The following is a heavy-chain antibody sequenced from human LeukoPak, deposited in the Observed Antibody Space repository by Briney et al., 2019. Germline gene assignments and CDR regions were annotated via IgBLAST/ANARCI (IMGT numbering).Heavy chain of an antibody. J-gene: IGHJ4*02. V-gene: IGHV3-23*01. CDR3: AKDLSWLGLGY. CDR2: IIGSGAMT. Sequence: GGSLRLSCAASKFIFSKYWMSWVRQAPGKGLEWVSGIIGSGAMTYYADSVKGRFTISRDNSKNTVYLQMNSLRADDTAVYYCAKDLSWLGLGYWGQGTLVTVSS. D-gene: IGHD6-19*01. CDR1: KFIFSKYW.